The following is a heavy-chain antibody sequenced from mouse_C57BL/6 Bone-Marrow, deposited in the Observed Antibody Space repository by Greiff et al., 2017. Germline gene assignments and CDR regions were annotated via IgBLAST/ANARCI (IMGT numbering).Heavy chain of an antibody. CDR1: GYTFTSYD. CDR3: ARDDGSSYWYFDV. V-gene: IGHV1-85*01. J-gene: IGHJ1*03. D-gene: IGHD1-1*01. CDR2: IYPRDGST. Sequence: VHLVESGPELVKPGASVKLSCKASGYTFTSYDINWVKQRPGQGLEWIGWIYPRDGSTKYNEKFKGKATLTVDTSSSTAYMELHSLTSEDSAVYFCARDDGSSYWYFDVWGTGTTVTVSS.